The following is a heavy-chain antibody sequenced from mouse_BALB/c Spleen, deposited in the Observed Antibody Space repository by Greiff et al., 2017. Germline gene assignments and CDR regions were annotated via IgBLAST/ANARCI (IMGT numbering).Heavy chain of an antibody. CDR3: VYGTRYYAMDY. V-gene: IGHV1-9*01. D-gene: IGHD2-1*01. CDR2: ILPGSGST. CDR1: GYTFSSYW. J-gene: IGHJ4*01. Sequence: QVQLQQSGAELMKPGASVKISCKATGYTFSSYWIEWVKQRPGHGLEWIGEILPGSGSTNYNEKFKGKATFTADTSSNTAYMQLSSLTSEDSAVYYCVYGTRYYAMDYWGQGTSVTVSS.